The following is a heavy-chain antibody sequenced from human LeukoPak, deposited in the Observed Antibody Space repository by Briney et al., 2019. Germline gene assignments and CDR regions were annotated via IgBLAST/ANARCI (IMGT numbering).Heavy chain of an antibody. CDR3: TTGTWTARDY. Sequence: PRGSLRLSCAASGFIFTYAWMSWLRQAPGKGLEWVGRIKSKTEGGTVDYAARVKGRFTISRDDSKNMLYLQMNSLKTEDTAVYYCTTGTWTARDYWGQGTLVTVSS. V-gene: IGHV3-15*01. J-gene: IGHJ4*02. CDR2: IKSKTEGGTV. D-gene: IGHD3/OR15-3a*01. CDR1: GFIFTYAW.